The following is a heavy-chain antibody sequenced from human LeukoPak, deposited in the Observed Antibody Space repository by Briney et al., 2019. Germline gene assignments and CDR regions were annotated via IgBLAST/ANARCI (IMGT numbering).Heavy chain of an antibody. CDR1: GGSISGYY. CDR2: IYYSGST. V-gene: IGHV4-59*08. J-gene: IGHJ4*03. CDR3: ARRVISSNASFDY. D-gene: IGHD2-21*01. Sequence: SETQSLTCTVSGGSISGYYWSWIRQPPGKGLEWVGYIYYSGSTNYNPSLKSRVTISVDTSKNQFSLKLNSVTAADTAVYYCARRVISSNASFDYWGKRAIVSVSS.